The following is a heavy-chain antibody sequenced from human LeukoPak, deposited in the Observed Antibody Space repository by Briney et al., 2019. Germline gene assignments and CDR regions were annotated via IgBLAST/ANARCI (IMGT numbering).Heavy chain of an antibody. CDR1: GGTFSTYA. D-gene: IGHD1-14*01. Sequence: ASVKVSRKASGGTFSTYAISWVRQAPGQGLEWMGGIIPIFGTANYAQKFQGRVTITADESTSTAYMELSSLRSEDTAVYYCAREVGKPGRTYFDYWGQGTLVTVSS. J-gene: IGHJ4*02. V-gene: IGHV1-69*13. CDR3: AREVGKPGRTYFDY. CDR2: IIPIFGTA.